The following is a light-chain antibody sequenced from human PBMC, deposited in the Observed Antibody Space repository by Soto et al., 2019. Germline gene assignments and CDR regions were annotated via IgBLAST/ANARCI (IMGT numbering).Light chain of an antibody. V-gene: IGKV3-11*01. CDR1: QSVSSY. Sequence: EIVLTQSPATLSLSPGERATLSCRASQSVSSYLAWYQQKPGQPPRFLIYDTSNRATGIPARLSGSGSGTDFTLTISSLEPEDFAVYYCQQRSSWPYTFGQGTKLEIK. J-gene: IGKJ2*01. CDR3: QQRSSWPYT. CDR2: DTS.